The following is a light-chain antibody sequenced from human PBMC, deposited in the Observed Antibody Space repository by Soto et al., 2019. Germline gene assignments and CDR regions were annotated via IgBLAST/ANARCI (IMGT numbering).Light chain of an antibody. CDR3: QQYGRSPGT. CDR1: HSLSSN. CDR2: GAS. V-gene: IGKV3-20*01. J-gene: IGKJ1*01. Sequence: IVITQSPATLSVSPGERATLSCRASHSLSSNLAWYQQKPGQAPRLLIYGASSRATGIPDRFSGSGSGTDFTLTISRLEPEDFAVYYCQQYGRSPGTLGQGTKVDIK.